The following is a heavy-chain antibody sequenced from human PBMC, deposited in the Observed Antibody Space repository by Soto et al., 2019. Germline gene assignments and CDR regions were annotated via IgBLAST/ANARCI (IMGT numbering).Heavy chain of an antibody. CDR3: ARVAYGGNSVYYFDY. D-gene: IGHD2-21*02. V-gene: IGHV4-30-2*06. CDR2: IYPTGST. CDR1: GGSISSGGYS. Sequence: SETLSLTCTVSGGSISSGGYSWSWIRQSPEKGLEWLGCIYPTGSTYYHPSLKSRVTISIDTSRNQFSLNLTSVTAADTAVYYCARVAYGGNSVYYFDYWGQGTLVTVSS. J-gene: IGHJ4*02.